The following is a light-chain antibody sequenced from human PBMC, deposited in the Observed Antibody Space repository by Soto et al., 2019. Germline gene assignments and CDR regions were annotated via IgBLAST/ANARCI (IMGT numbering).Light chain of an antibody. CDR1: QSVSNNY. V-gene: IGKV3-20*01. J-gene: IGKJ1*01. Sequence: EIVLTQSPGSLSLSPGGRATVSCRASQSVSNNYLAWYQQKPGQAPRLLIYGASNRATGIPDRFSGSGSGTDFTLTISRLEPEDFAVYYCQQYGSSATFGQGTKVDIK. CDR3: QQYGSSAT. CDR2: GAS.